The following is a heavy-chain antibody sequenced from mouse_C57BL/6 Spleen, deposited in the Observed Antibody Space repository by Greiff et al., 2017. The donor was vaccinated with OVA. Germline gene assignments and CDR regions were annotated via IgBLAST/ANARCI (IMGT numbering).Heavy chain of an antibody. J-gene: IGHJ1*03. V-gene: IGHV2-2*01. CDR1: GFSLTSYG. D-gene: IGHD1-1*01. CDR2: IWSGGST. Sequence: QVQLKESGPGLVQPSQSLSITCTVSGFSLTSYGVHWVRQSPGKGLEWLGVIWSGGSTDYNAAFISRLSISKDNSKSQVFFKMNSLQADDTVIYYCARNRAYYYGSSYGYFDVWGTGTTVTVSS. CDR3: ARNRAYYYGSSYGYFDV.